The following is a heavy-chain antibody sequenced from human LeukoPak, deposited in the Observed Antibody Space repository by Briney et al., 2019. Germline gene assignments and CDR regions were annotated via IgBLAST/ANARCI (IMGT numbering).Heavy chain of an antibody. J-gene: IGHJ4*02. V-gene: IGHV3-21*01. CDR3: AIEMRAAAGGRGLDY. Sequence: EGSLRLSCAASGFTFSSYSMNWVRQAPGKGLEWVSSISSSSSYIYYADSVKGRFTISRDNAKNSLYLQMNSLRAEDTAVYYCAIEMRAAAGGRGLDYWGQGTLVTVSS. CDR1: GFTFSSYS. D-gene: IGHD6-13*01. CDR2: ISSSSSYI.